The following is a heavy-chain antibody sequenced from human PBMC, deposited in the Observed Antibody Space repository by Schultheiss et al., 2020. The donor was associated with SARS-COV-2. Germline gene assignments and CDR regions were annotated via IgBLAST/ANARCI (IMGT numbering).Heavy chain of an antibody. D-gene: IGHD2-2*03. J-gene: IGHJ6*02. CDR3: ARAMDSAYFYYGMDV. CDR1: GFTFSSYA. Sequence: GGSLRLSCAASGFTFSSYAMSWVRQAPGKGLEWVSAISGSGAGTYYSDSVRGRFTISRDNSKNTLFLQMNNLRVEDTAVYSCARAMDSAYFYYGMDVWGQGTTVTVSS. V-gene: IGHV3-23*01. CDR2: ISGSGAGT.